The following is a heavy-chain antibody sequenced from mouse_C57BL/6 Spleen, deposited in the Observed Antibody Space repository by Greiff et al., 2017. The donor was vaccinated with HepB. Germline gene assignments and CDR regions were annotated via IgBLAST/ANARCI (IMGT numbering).Heavy chain of an antibody. Sequence: VQLQQPGAELVRPGSSVKLSCKASGYTFTSYWMDWVKQRPGQGLEWIGNIYPSDSETHYNQNFKDKATLTVDKSSSTAYMQLSSLTSEDSAVYYCARRGTGYWYFDVWGTGTTVTVSS. CDR3: ARRGTGYWYFDV. CDR2: IYPSDSET. J-gene: IGHJ1*03. CDR1: GYTFTSYW. V-gene: IGHV1-61*01. D-gene: IGHD4-1*01.